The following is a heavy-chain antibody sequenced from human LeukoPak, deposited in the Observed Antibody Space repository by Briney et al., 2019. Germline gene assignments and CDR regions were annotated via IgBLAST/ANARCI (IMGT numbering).Heavy chain of an antibody. CDR1: GFSFSYFW. CDR2: INRDGSGT. D-gene: IGHD1-26*01. J-gene: IGHJ3*02. CDR3: TRELEYRGSPDDAFDI. V-gene: IGHV3-74*01. Sequence: PGGSLRLSCAASGFSFSYFWLHWVRQAPGKGLVWVSRINRDGSGTSYADSVKGRFTISRDNAKNTLPLQMNSLRAEDTAVYYCTRELEYRGSPDDAFDIWGQGTMVTVS.